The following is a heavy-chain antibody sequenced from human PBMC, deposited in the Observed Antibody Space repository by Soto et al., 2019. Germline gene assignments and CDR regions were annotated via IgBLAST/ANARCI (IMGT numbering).Heavy chain of an antibody. V-gene: IGHV3-30-3*01. D-gene: IGHD3-3*01. CDR2: ISSDGSNK. CDR3: ARDRKTYYDFWSGYLTGY. Sequence: GGSLRLSCAASEFTFSDYAIYWVRQAPGKGLEWVALISSDGSNKYYADSVKGRFTISRDNSRNTLYLQMNSLRAEDTAVYYCARDRKTYYDFWSGYLTGYWGQGTLVTVSS. CDR1: EFTFSDYA. J-gene: IGHJ4*02.